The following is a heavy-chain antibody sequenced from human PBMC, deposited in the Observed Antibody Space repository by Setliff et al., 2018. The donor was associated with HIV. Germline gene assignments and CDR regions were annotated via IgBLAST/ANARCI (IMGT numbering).Heavy chain of an antibody. CDR2: IYYSWST. J-gene: IGHJ5*02. CDR1: GGSISSSSYY. V-gene: IGHV4-39*02. CDR3: ARDPTTALHPPLNWFDP. Sequence: PSETLSLTCTVSGGSISSSSYYWGWIRQPPGKGLEWIGSIYYSWSTYYNPSPKSRVTISVDTSKNQFSLKLSSVTAADTAVYYCARDPTTALHPPLNWFDPWGQGTLVTVSS.